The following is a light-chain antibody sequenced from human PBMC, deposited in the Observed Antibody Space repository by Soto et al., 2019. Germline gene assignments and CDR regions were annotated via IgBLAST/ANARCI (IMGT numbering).Light chain of an antibody. CDR1: QSVSSN. CDR2: GAS. Sequence: EIVMPQSPATLSVSPGERATLSCRASQSVSSNLAWYQQKPGQAPRLLIYGASTRATGIPVRFSGSWSGKEFTLTISSLQSEDFAVYYCQQYNNWPQTFGQGTKVEIK. J-gene: IGKJ1*01. V-gene: IGKV3-15*01. CDR3: QQYNNWPQT.